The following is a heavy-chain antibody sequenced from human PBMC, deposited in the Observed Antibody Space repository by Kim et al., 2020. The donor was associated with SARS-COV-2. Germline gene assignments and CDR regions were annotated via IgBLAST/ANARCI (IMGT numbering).Heavy chain of an antibody. Sequence: GGSLRLSCAASRFTFSNYWMSWVRQAPGKGLEWVANIKEDGSETNYVDSVKGRFTISRDNAKKSLFLQMNSLRAEDTAVYYCTREAITPGPFDFWGQGTLVTVSS. J-gene: IGHJ4*02. CDR3: TREAITPGPFDF. D-gene: IGHD1-20*01. CDR2: IKEDGSET. CDR1: RFTFSNYW. V-gene: IGHV3-7*03.